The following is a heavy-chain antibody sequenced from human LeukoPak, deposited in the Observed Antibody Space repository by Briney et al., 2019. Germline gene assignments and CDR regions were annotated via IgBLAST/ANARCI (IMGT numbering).Heavy chain of an antibody. J-gene: IGHJ4*02. V-gene: IGHV4-59*01. Sequence: PSETLSLICKVSGGSISSYYWSWIRQPPGKGLEWIGYIYYRGSTNYNSSLKSRVTVSLDTSKSQFSLKLSSVTAADTAVYYCARLGGSSQFDYWGQGILVTVSS. CDR2: IYYRGST. CDR3: ARLGGSSQFDY. CDR1: GGSISSYY. D-gene: IGHD1-26*01.